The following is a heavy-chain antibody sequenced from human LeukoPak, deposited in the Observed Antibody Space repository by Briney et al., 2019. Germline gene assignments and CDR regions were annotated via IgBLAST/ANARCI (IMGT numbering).Heavy chain of an antibody. CDR3: ARELVVAGAFDI. CDR1: GGSISSYY. D-gene: IGHD2-15*01. CDR2: IYYSGST. Sequence: PSETLSLTCTVSGGSISSYYWSWIRQPPGKGLEWIGYIYYSGSTNYNPSLKSRVTISVDTSKNQFSLKLSSVTAADTAVYYCARELVVAGAFDIWGQGTMVTVSS. J-gene: IGHJ3*02. V-gene: IGHV4-59*01.